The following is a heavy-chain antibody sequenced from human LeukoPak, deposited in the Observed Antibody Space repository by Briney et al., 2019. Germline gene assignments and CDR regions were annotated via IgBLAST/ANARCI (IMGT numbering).Heavy chain of an antibody. CDR3: ARIYGECGGDCYGLDY. J-gene: IGHJ4*02. V-gene: IGHV4-34*01. Sequence: PSETLSLTCAVYGGSFSGYYWSWIRQPPGKGLEWIGEINHSGSTNYNPSLKSRVTISVDTSKNQFSLKLSSVTAADTAVYYCARIYGECGGDCYGLDYWGQGTLVTVSS. CDR2: INHSGST. D-gene: IGHD2-21*02. CDR1: GGSFSGYY.